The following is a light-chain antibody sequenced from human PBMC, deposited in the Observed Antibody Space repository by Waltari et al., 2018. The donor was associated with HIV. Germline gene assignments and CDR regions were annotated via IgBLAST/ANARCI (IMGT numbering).Light chain of an antibody. V-gene: IGLV2-14*03. J-gene: IGLJ1*01. CDR3: SSYSSTPTLYV. CDR1: DRDIGRYNY. Sequence: QSALTQPASVSGSPGQSIVISCSGSDRDIGRYNYVSWYQQFPGKAPQLIIFDVNKRPSGLSPRFSASKSATTAALNPSNLQIDDEADYFCSSYSSTPTLYVFGTGTAVTV. CDR2: DVN.